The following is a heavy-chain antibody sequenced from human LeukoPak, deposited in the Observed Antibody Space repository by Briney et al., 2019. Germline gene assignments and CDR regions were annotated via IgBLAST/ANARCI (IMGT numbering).Heavy chain of an antibody. Sequence: PGGSLRLSCAASGFTFSRYGMSWARQAPGKGLDWVSAISYSGGSTYYVDSVKGRFTISRENSKNTPYLQMNSLSPEDTAVYYCAKIQGSSGYYPDYWGQGTLVTVSS. V-gene: IGHV3-23*01. J-gene: IGHJ4*02. CDR1: GFTFSRYG. CDR3: AKIQGSSGYYPDY. CDR2: ISYSGGST. D-gene: IGHD3-22*01.